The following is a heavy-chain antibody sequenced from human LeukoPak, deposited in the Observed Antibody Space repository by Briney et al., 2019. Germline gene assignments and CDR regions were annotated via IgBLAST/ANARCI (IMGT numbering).Heavy chain of an antibody. J-gene: IGHJ4*02. CDR2: IYYDGST. Sequence: SETLSLTCSVSGDSISRSSYYWGWIRQPPGEGLEWIGTIYYDGSTYHNPSLKSRVTISVDASKNQFSLKLRSVTAADTAVYYCASYYYGSGVDYWGQGTLVTVFS. V-gene: IGHV4-39*07. D-gene: IGHD3-10*01. CDR1: GDSISRSSYY. CDR3: ASYYYGSGVDY.